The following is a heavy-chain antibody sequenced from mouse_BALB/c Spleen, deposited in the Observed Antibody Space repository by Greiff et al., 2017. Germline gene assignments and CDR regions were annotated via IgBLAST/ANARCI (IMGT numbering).Heavy chain of an antibody. Sequence: QVQLQQPGAELVMPGASVKMSCKASGYTFTDYWMHWVKQRPGQGLEWIGAIDTSDSYTSYNQKFKGKATLTVDESSSTAYMQLSSLTSEDSAVYYCARSEDGYPDYWGQGTTLTVSA. CDR3: ARSEDGYPDY. CDR1: GYTFTDYW. J-gene: IGHJ2*01. V-gene: IGHV1-69*01. CDR2: IDTSDSYT. D-gene: IGHD2-3*01.